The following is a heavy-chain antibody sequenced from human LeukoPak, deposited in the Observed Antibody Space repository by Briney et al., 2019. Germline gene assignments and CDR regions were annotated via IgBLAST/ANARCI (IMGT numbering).Heavy chain of an antibody. CDR1: GFTFNNYA. J-gene: IGHJ6*02. CDR3: AKRNSGYGMDV. CDR2: ISGSGDST. V-gene: IGHV3-23*01. D-gene: IGHD3-10*01. Sequence: PGGSLRLSCAASGFTFNNYAMNWVRQAPGKGLEWVSSISGSGDSTYYADSVKGRFTISRHNSKNTLYLQMNSLRAEDTAVYYCAKRNSGYGMDVWGQGTTVTVSS.